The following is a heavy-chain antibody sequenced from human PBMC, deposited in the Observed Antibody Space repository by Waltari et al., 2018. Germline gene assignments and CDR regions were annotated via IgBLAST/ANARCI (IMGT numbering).Heavy chain of an antibody. CDR1: SRSSTDW. J-gene: IGHJ4*02. D-gene: IGHD2-15*01. CDR2: VHGSGRT. Sequence: SRSSTDWWSWVRQSPGRGLEWIGQVHGSGRTNYNPSFAGRVTMSLDTSAYHFALKLTSATAADTALYFCARDRGRGLYLDTWGQGTLVTVSP. V-gene: IGHV4-4*01. CDR3: ARDRGRGLYLDT.